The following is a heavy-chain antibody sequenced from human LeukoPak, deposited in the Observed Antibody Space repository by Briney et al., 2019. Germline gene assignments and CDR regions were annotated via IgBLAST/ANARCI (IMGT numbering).Heavy chain of an antibody. Sequence: APVEVSCHASGSTFTTYYMHWVRQAPGQGRQWMGIINPIGGSTSYPQKFQGRVTMTRDTSTSTVYMELSSLRSDDTAIYYCARSVKMPTIVHWGQGTLVTVSS. CDR1: GSTFTTYY. J-gene: IGHJ4*02. CDR3: ARSVKMPTIVH. V-gene: IGHV1-46*03. D-gene: IGHD5-24*01. CDR2: INPIGGST.